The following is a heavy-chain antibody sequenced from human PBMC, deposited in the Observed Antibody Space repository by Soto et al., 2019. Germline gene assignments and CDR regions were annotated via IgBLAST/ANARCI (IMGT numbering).Heavy chain of an antibody. CDR2: INHSGST. J-gene: IGHJ4*02. Sequence: TSETLSLTCAVYGGSFSGYYWSWIRQPPGKGLEWIGEINHSGSTNYNPSLKSRVTISVDTSKNQFSLKLSSVTAADTAVYYCARGRRLPAARAGGYFDYWGQGTLVTVYS. CDR3: ARGRRLPAARAGGYFDY. V-gene: IGHV4-34*01. D-gene: IGHD2-2*01. CDR1: GGSFSGYY.